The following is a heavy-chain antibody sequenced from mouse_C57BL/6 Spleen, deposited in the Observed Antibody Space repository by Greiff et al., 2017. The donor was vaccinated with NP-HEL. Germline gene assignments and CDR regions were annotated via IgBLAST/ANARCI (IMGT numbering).Heavy chain of an antibody. D-gene: IGHD1-1*01. Sequence: VKVVESGAELVRPGASVTLSCKASGYTFTDYEMHWVKQTPVHGLEWIGAIDPETGGTAYNQKFKGKAILTADKSSSTAYMELRSLTSEDSAVYYCTTLITTVVATRAYWGQGTLVTVSA. CDR3: TTLITTVVATRAY. J-gene: IGHJ3*01. CDR1: GYTFTDYE. CDR2: IDPETGGT. V-gene: IGHV1-15*01.